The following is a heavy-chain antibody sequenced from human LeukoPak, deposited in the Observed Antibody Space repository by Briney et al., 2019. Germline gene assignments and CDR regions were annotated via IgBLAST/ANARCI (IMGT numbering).Heavy chain of an antibody. Sequence: ASVKVSCKASGYTFTSYGISWVRQAPGQGLEWMGWINPNSGGTNYVQKLQGRVTMTRDTSISTGYMELSRVRSDDTAVYYCARWDCSGGSCYDAFDIWGQGTMVTVSS. V-gene: IGHV1-2*02. J-gene: IGHJ3*02. D-gene: IGHD2-15*01. CDR2: INPNSGGT. CDR1: GYTFTSYG. CDR3: ARWDCSGGSCYDAFDI.